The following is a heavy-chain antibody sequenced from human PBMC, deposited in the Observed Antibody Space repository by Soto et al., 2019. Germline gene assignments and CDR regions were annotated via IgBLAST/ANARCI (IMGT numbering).Heavy chain of an antibody. J-gene: IGHJ3*02. CDR1: GFTFTTYS. CDR3: AHPRGYGVFDAYDI. CDR2: ISAGGGTT. D-gene: IGHD4-17*01. V-gene: IGHV3-23*01. Sequence: LRLSCAASGFTFTTYSMSWVRQAPGKGLAWVSAISAGGGTTYYADSVKGRFTISRDNSMNALYLQINSLRIEDTAVYYCAHPRGYGVFDAYDIWGQGTMVTVSS.